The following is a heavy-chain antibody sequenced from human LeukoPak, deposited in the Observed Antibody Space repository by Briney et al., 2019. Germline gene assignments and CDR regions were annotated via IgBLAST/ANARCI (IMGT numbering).Heavy chain of an antibody. J-gene: IGHJ4*02. Sequence: GGSLRLSCAASGFTFSSYAMSWVRQAPGKGLEWVSAISGSSSYIYYADSVKGRFTISRDNAKNSLYLQMNSLRAEDTAVYYCANLAAAGSGYWGQGTLVTVSS. CDR3: ANLAAAGSGY. D-gene: IGHD6-13*01. V-gene: IGHV3-21*01. CDR2: ISGSSSYI. CDR1: GFTFSSYA.